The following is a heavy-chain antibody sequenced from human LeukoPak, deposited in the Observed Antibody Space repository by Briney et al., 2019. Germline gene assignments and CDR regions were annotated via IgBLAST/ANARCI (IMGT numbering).Heavy chain of an antibody. CDR3: ARVGDWNDLVY. V-gene: IGHV4-59*01. J-gene: IGHJ4*02. CDR1: GGSISTYY. D-gene: IGHD1-1*01. Sequence: SETLSLTCTVSGGSISTYYWSWIRQPPGKGLEWIGYISYTVTSNYNPSLKSRVTISVDASKNQFSLKLSSVTAADTAVYYCARVGDWNDLVYWGQGTLVTVSS. CDR2: ISYTVTS.